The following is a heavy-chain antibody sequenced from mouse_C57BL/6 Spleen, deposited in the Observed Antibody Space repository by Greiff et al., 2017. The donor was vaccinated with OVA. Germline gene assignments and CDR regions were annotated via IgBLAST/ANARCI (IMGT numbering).Heavy chain of an antibody. CDR2: FYPGSGSI. Sequence: QVQLQQSGAELVKPGASVKLSCKASGYTFTEYTIHWVKQRSGQGLEWIGWFYPGSGSIKYNEKFKDKATLTADKSSSTVYMELSRLTSEDSAVYFCARHEGGPGDYGHWYFDVWGTGTTVTVSS. CDR1: GYTFTEYT. V-gene: IGHV1-62-2*01. D-gene: IGHD1-1*01. CDR3: ARHEGGPGDYGHWYFDV. J-gene: IGHJ1*03.